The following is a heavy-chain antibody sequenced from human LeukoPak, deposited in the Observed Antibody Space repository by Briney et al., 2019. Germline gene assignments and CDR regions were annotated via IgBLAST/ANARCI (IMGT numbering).Heavy chain of an antibody. V-gene: IGHV3-33*01. CDR2: IWNDGDNK. Sequence: GGSLRLSCTASGFVFRNNAMHWVRQAPGRGLEWVADIWNDGDNKYYADSVSGRFTISRDNSKNTLYLQMNSLRVDDTARYYCARDTSSYPQFDDWGQGTLVTVSS. D-gene: IGHD3-16*02. J-gene: IGHJ4*02. CDR1: GFVFRNNA. CDR3: ARDTSSYPQFDD.